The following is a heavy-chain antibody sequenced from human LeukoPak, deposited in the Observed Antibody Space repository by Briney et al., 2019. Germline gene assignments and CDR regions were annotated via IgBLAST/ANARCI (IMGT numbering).Heavy chain of an antibody. CDR3: ARTEGDDAFDI. CDR1: GGSISSGSYY. CDR2: IYTIGNT. J-gene: IGHJ3*02. Sequence: PSETLSLTCNVSGGSISSGSYYWSWIRQPAGKGLEWIGRIYTIGNTNYNPSLKRRVTISIDTSKNHFSLKLNSVTAADTAVYYCARTEGDDAFDIWGHGTMVTVSS. D-gene: IGHD3-10*01. V-gene: IGHV4-61*02.